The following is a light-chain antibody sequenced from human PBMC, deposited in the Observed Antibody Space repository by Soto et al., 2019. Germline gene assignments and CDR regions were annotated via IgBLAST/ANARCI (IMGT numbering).Light chain of an antibody. CDR2: GAL. CDR3: QQYNSWPPLT. CDR1: QSVNNN. J-gene: IGKJ4*01. V-gene: IGKV3-15*01. Sequence: EIVMTQSPGTLFVSPGERATLSCRASQSVNNNLAWYQQNTGQAPRLLIYGALTRSTGVPARFSGSGSGTESTLAICSLQCKDCAIYYCQQYNSWPPLTCGGGTKVEIK.